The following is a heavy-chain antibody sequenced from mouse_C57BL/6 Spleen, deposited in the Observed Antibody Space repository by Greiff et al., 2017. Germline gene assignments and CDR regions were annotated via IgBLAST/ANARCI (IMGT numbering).Heavy chain of an antibody. Sequence: EVQLQESGPGLVKPSQSLSLTCSVTGYSITSGYYWNWIRQFPGNKLEWMGYISYDGSNNYNPSLKNRISITRDTSKNQFFLKLNSVTTEDTATYYCAREGEYDYGPMDYWGQGTSVTVSS. CDR2: ISYDGSN. J-gene: IGHJ4*01. CDR1: GYSITSGYY. D-gene: IGHD2-4*01. CDR3: AREGEYDYGPMDY. V-gene: IGHV3-6*01.